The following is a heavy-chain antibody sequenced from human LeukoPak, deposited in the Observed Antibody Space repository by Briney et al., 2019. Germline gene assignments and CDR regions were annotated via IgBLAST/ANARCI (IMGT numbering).Heavy chain of an antibody. CDR1: GFTFSSYS. CDR3: ARTAMVNFDY. CDR2: ISSSGSTI. V-gene: IGHV3-48*04. Sequence: PGGSLRLSCAASGFTFSSYSMNWVRQAPGKGLEWVSYISSSGSTIYYADSVKGRFTISRDNAKNSLYLQMNSLRAEDTAVYYCARTAMVNFDYWGQGTLVTVSS. J-gene: IGHJ4*02. D-gene: IGHD5-18*01.